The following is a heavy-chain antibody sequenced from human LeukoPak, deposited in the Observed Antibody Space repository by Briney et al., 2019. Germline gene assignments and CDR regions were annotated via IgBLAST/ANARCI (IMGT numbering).Heavy chain of an antibody. Sequence: SETLSLTCTVSGGSISSSSYYWGWIRQPPGKGLGWIGSIYYSGSTYYNPSLKSRVTISVDTSKNQFSLKLSSVTAADTAVYYCARQAYCSGGSCLLYNWFDPWGQGTLVTVSS. J-gene: IGHJ5*02. CDR1: GGSISSSSYY. V-gene: IGHV4-39*01. CDR2: IYYSGST. D-gene: IGHD2-15*01. CDR3: ARQAYCSGGSCLLYNWFDP.